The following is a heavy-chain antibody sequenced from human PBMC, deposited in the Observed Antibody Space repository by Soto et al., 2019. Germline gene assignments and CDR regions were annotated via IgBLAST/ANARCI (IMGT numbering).Heavy chain of an antibody. Sequence: SVKVSCKVSGGTFSSYAISWVRQAPGQGLEWMGGIIPIFGTANYAQKFQGRVTITADESTSTAYMELSSLRSEDTAVYYCASAHDFWSGYQAPLYYYYGMDVWGQGTTVTV. CDR2: IIPIFGTA. V-gene: IGHV1-69*13. CDR3: ASAHDFWSGYQAPLYYYYGMDV. CDR1: GGTFSSYA. D-gene: IGHD3-3*01. J-gene: IGHJ6*02.